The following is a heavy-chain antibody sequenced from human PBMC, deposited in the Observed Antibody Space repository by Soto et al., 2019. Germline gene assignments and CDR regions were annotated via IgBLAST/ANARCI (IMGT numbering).Heavy chain of an antibody. J-gene: IGHJ6*02. D-gene: IGHD3-22*01. V-gene: IGHV4-39*01. CDR3: ARPHYSDS. Sequence: SETLPLTCTVSGGSISSSSYYWGWIRQPPGKGLEWIGSIYYSGSTYDNPSLKSRVTISVDTSKNQFSLRLSSVTAADTAVHYCARPHYSDSWGQGTTVTVSS. CDR2: IYYSGST. CDR1: GGSISSSSYY.